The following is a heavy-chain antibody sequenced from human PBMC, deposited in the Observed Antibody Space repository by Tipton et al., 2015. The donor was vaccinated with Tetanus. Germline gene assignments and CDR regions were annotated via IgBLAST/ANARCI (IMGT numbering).Heavy chain of an antibody. D-gene: IGHD6-13*01. CDR3: ARGGIAAAGTLMIN. Sequence: RSLRLSCAASGFTFSSYGMHWVRQAPGKGLEWVAVIWYDGSNKYYADSVKGRFTISRDNSKNTLYLQMNSLRAEDTAVYYCARGGIAAAGTLMINWGQGTLVTVSS. CDR1: GFTFSSYG. CDR2: IWYDGSNK. J-gene: IGHJ4*02. V-gene: IGHV3-33*01.